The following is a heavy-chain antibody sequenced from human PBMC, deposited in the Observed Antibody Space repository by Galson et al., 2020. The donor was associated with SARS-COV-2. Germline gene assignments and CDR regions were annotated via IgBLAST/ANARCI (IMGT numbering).Heavy chain of an antibody. CDR1: GGSISSYY. V-gene: IGHV4-59*13. Sequence: SETLSLTCPVSGGSISSYYWSWIRQPPGKGLEWIGYIYYSGSTNYNPSLKSRVTISVDTSKNQFSLKLSSVTAADTAVYYCAREMSSWAGYYFDYWGQGTLVTVSS. D-gene: IGHD6-19*01. CDR3: AREMSSWAGYYFDY. J-gene: IGHJ4*02. CDR2: IYYSGST.